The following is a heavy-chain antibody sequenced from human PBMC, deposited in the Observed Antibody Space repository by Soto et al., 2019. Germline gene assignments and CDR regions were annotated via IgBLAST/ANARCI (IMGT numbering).Heavy chain of an antibody. J-gene: IGHJ5*02. D-gene: IGHD3-16*01. CDR3: ALGDPNWFDP. CDR1: GGSISSYY. CDR2: SYYSGST. Sequence: SETLSLTCTVSGGSISSYYWSWIRQPPGKGLEWIGYSYYSGSTNYNPSLKSRVSISVDTSKNQFSLKLSSVTAADTAVYYCALGDPNWFDPWGQGTRVTVSS. V-gene: IGHV4-59*01.